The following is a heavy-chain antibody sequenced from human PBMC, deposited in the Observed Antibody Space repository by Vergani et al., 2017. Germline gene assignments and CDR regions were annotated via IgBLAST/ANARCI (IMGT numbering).Heavy chain of an antibody. CDR3: ARALAYYDFWSGSYTPHYYYYYMDV. CDR2: INHSGST. D-gene: IGHD3-3*01. CDR1: GGSFSGYY. V-gene: IGHV4-34*01. Sequence: QVQLQQWGAGLLKPSETLSLTCAVYGGSFSGYYWSWIRQPPGKGLEWIGEINHSGSTNYNPSLKSRVTISVDTSKNQFSLKLSSVTAADTAVYYCARALAYYDFWSGSYTPHYYYYYMDVWGKGTTVTVSS. J-gene: IGHJ6*03.